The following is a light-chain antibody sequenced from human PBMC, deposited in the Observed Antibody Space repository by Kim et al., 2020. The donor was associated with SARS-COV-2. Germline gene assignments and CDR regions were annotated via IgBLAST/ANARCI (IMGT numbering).Light chain of an antibody. CDR1: QSVSSF. CDR2: DAS. J-gene: IGKJ5*01. V-gene: IGKV3-11*01. Sequence: ALAPGEGATLSCGASQSVSSFLAWYQHKPGQAPRLLIFDASYRATGVPGRFSGSGSGTDFTLTISSLEPEDFAVYFCQHRGLWVTFGQGTRLEIK. CDR3: QHRGLWVT.